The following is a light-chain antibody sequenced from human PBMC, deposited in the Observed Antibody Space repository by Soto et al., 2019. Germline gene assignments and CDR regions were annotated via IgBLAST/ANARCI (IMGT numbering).Light chain of an antibody. CDR3: AAWDDSLSAVV. Sequence: QSVLTQPPSASGPPGQGVTIPCSGSGPNIGRNYVYWYQQLPGTAPKLLIYRNNQRPSGVPDRFSGSKSGTSASLAISGLRSEDEADYYCAAWDDSLSAVVFGGGTKLTVL. J-gene: IGLJ2*01. CDR1: GPNIGRNY. V-gene: IGLV1-47*01. CDR2: RNN.